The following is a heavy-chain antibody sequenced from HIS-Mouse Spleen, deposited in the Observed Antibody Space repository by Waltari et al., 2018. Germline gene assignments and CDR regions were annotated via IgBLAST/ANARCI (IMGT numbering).Heavy chain of an antibody. V-gene: IGHV4-34*01. CDR2: INHSGST. Sequence: QVQLQQWGAGLLKPSETLSLTCAVYGGSFSVYYWRWIRPPPGKGLEWIGEINHSGSTNYKPSLKSRVTISVDTSKNQFSLKLSSVTAADTAVYYCARGDDSSGYYPYYFDYWGQGTLVTVSS. J-gene: IGHJ4*02. CDR1: GGSFSVYY. CDR3: ARGDDSSGYYPYYFDY. D-gene: IGHD3-22*01.